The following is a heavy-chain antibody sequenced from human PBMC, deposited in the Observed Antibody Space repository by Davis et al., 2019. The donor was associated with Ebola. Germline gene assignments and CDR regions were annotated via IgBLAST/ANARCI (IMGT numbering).Heavy chain of an antibody. Sequence: GESLKISCKGSGYSFTSYWIGWVRQMPGKGLEWMGIIYPGDSDTRYSPSFQGQVTISADKSISTAYLQWSSLKASDTAMYYCARHTLYSSRYRPYYYYGMDVWGQGTTVTVSS. J-gene: IGHJ6*02. D-gene: IGHD6-13*01. CDR1: GYSFTSYW. CDR2: IYPGDSDT. CDR3: ARHTLYSSRYRPYYYYGMDV. V-gene: IGHV5-51*01.